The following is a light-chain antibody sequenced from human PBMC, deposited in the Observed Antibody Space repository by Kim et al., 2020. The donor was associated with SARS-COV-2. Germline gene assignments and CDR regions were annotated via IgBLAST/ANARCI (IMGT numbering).Light chain of an antibody. Sequence: DIQMTQSPSTLSASVGDRVTITCRASQSISSWLAWYQQKPGKAPKLLIYKAFSLESGVPSRFSGSGSGTEFTLTISSLQPDDFATYYCQQYNSYPGTFGQGTKVDIK. J-gene: IGKJ1*01. CDR3: QQYNSYPGT. CDR2: KAF. V-gene: IGKV1-5*03. CDR1: QSISSW.